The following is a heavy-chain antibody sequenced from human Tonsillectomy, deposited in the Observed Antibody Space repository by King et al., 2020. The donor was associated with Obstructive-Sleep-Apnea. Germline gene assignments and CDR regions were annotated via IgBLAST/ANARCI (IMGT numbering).Heavy chain of an antibody. CDR3: IRRPDY. V-gene: IGHV3-15*01. Sequence: VQLVESGGGLVKPGGSLRLSCVVSGFTFSNAWMSWVRQAPGKGLEWVGRIKSKIDGETTDYAAPVKGRFTISRDDSKNTRHLQMNSLKTEDTAVYYCIRRPDYWGQGTLVIVSS. J-gene: IGHJ4*02. CDR1: GFTFSNAW. CDR2: IKSKIDGETT.